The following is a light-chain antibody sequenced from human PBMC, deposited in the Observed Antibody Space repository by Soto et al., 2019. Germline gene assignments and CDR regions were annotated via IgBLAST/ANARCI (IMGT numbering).Light chain of an antibody. CDR1: TSDIGGYKY. V-gene: IGLV2-14*01. Sequence: QSVLTQPASVSGSPGQSITISCTGTTSDIGGYKYVSWYQQHPGKAPKLMIYEVSHRPSGVSYRFSGSKSGNTASLTISGLLAEDGADYYCSSYTSRSTVLFGGGTKLTVL. CDR2: EVS. J-gene: IGLJ2*01. CDR3: SSYTSRSTVL.